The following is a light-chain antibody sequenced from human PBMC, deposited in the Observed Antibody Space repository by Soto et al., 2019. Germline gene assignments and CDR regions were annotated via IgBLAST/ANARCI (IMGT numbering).Light chain of an antibody. CDR3: SSYTSSSTVV. J-gene: IGLJ2*01. V-gene: IGLV2-14*01. CDR1: SSDIGGYDY. Sequence: QSALTQPASVSGSPGQSITISCIGTSSDIGGYDYVSWYQQHPGKAPKLMIYDVSNRPSGVSNRVSGSKSANTASLTISGLQAEDEADYYCSSYTSSSTVVFGGGTKVTVL. CDR2: DVS.